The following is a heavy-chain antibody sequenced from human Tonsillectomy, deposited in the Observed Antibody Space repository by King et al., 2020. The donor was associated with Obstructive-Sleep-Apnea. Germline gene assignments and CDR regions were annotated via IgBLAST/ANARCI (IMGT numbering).Heavy chain of an antibody. CDR1: GGSISSSSYY. J-gene: IGHJ3*02. CDR2: IYYSGST. Sequence: QLQESGPGLVKPSETLSLTCTVSGGSISSSSYYWGWIRQPPGKGLEWIGSIYYSGSTYYNPSLKSRVTISVDTSKNQFSLKLSSVTAAYTAVYYCARIRDYYDSSGYYYNAFDIWGQGTMVTVSS. D-gene: IGHD3-22*01. CDR3: ARIRDYYDSSGYYYNAFDI. V-gene: IGHV4-39*01.